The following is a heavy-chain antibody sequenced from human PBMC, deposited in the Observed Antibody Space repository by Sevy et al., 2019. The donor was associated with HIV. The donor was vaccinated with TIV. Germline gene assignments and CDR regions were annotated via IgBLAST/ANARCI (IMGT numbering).Heavy chain of an antibody. J-gene: IGHJ3*02. Sequence: ASVKVSCKTSGYTFTGYYITWVRQAPGQGLQWMGIINPSGGYTSYAQNFQGRVTMTRDTSTNTVNMELSSLRPEDTAVYYCARGVGFVWGTYRSTHDAFDIWGLGTMVTVSS. V-gene: IGHV1-46*01. D-gene: IGHD3-16*02. CDR2: INPSGGYT. CDR1: GYTFTGYY. CDR3: ARGVGFVWGTYRSTHDAFDI.